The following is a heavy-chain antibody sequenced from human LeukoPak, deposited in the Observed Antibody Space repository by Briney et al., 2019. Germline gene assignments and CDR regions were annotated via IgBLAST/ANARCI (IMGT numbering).Heavy chain of an antibody. V-gene: IGHV4-34*01. D-gene: IGHD2-2*01. J-gene: IGHJ5*02. CDR2: INYGGKT. CDR3: VRGSSYASHRYDPGFFGP. Sequence: SETLSLTCAVYGGSFRGFYWTWIRQPPGKGLEWIREINYGGKTNYSPSLKSRVTISIDTSKDQFSLKLLSLTAADTGVYFCVRGSSYASHRYDPGFFGPWGQGTLVTVSS. CDR1: GGSFRGFY.